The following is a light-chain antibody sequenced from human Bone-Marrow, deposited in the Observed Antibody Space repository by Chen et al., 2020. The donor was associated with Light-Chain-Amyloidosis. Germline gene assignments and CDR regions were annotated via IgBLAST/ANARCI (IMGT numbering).Light chain of an antibody. J-gene: IGKJ1*01. Sequence: EIVMTQSPATLSVSPGERATLSCRASQSVASDYVAWYQQKPGQAPRLLIYDASSRAPGIPDRFSGSESGIDFTLTISRVEPEDFAVYYCQQYGSSPVTFGQGTKVEIK. CDR1: QSVASDY. V-gene: IGKV3-20*01. CDR2: DAS. CDR3: QQYGSSPVT.